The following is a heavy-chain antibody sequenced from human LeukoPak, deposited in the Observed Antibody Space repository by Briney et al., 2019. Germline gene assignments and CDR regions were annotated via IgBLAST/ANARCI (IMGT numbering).Heavy chain of an antibody. Sequence: ASETLSLTCTVSGGSISSSSYYWGWIRQPPGKGLEWIGSIYYSGSTYYNPSLKSRVTISVDTSKNQFSLKLSSVTAADTAVYYCACLNADGEMATIKREVTRIDYWGQGTLVTVSS. V-gene: IGHV4-39*07. CDR3: ACLNADGEMATIKREVTRIDY. CDR1: GGSISSSSYY. D-gene: IGHD5-24*01. CDR2: IYYSGST. J-gene: IGHJ4*02.